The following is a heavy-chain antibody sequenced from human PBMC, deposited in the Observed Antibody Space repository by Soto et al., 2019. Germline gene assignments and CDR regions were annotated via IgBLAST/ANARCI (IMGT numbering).Heavy chain of an antibody. Sequence: GGSLRLSCAASGLSVRSSQMIWVRQAPGKGLEWVSIIFSDGTTHYGVSVKGRFTISRDSARNTVYLQMNGLRVDDTAVYYCARDKITGLFDYWGQRTLVTVSS. V-gene: IGHV3-53*01. CDR3: ARDKITGLFDY. CDR1: GLSVRSSQ. CDR2: IFSDGTT. J-gene: IGHJ4*02. D-gene: IGHD2-8*02.